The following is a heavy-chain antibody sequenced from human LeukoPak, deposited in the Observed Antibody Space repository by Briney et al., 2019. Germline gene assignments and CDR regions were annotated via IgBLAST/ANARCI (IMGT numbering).Heavy chain of an antibody. D-gene: IGHD6-13*01. CDR2: ISGSGGST. Sequence: GGSLRLSCAGSGFIFSSYAMSWVRQAPGKGLEWVSAISGSGGSTYYADSVRGRFTISRDNSKNTLYLQTNSLRDEDTAVYYCAKEGSSWFPYDAFDIWGQGTMATVSS. CDR3: AKEGSSWFPYDAFDI. J-gene: IGHJ3*02. CDR1: GFIFSSYA. V-gene: IGHV3-23*01.